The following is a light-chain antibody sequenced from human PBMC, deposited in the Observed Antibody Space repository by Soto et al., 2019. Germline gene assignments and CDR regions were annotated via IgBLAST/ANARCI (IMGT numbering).Light chain of an antibody. CDR3: QHFNTYPPT. Sequence: GDRVAFTCRASQGISSGLAWYQQKPGKAPKLLIYDASRLESGVPSRFSGSGSGTDFTLTISSLQPEDFATYYCQHFNTYPPTFGGGTKVDIK. J-gene: IGKJ4*01. CDR1: QGISSG. V-gene: IGKV1-13*02. CDR2: DAS.